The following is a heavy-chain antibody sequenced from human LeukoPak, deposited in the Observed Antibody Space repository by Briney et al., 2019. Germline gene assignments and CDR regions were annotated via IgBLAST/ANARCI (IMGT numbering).Heavy chain of an antibody. J-gene: IGHJ4*02. CDR1: GGSFSGYY. V-gene: IGHV4-34*01. CDR3: ARGQGTVTTH. CDR2: INHSGSA. D-gene: IGHD4-17*01. Sequence: SETLSLTCAVSGGSFSGYYWTWIRQPPGKGLEWIGEINHSGSANYNPSLKSRVTISLDTSKNQFSLKLSSVTAADTAVYYCARGQGTVTTHWGQGTLVTVSS.